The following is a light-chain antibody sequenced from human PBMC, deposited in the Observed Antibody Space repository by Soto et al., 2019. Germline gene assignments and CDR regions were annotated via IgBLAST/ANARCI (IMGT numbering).Light chain of an antibody. J-gene: IGKJ3*01. CDR3: MQNLQTPFT. CDR1: QTLLNSNGYNY. Sequence: DVVMTQSPLSLPVTPGEPASISCRSSQTLLNSNGYNYLDWYLQRPGQSPQLLIFLGSNRASGVSDRFSGSGSGTDFTLKISRVEAEDVGLYYCMQNLQTPFTFGPGTKVDIK. CDR2: LGS. V-gene: IGKV2-28*01.